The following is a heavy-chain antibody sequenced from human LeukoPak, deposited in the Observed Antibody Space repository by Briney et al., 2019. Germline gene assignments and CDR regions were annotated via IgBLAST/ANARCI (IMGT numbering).Heavy chain of an antibody. CDR3: ARSSWYDIIDY. J-gene: IGHJ4*02. V-gene: IGHV4-61*02. CDR1: GGSISSGSHY. D-gene: IGHD6-13*01. Sequence: PSETLSLTCTVPGGSISSGSHYWGWIRQPAGKGLEWIGRIYTSGSTNYNPSPKSRVTISVDTSKNQFSLKLSSVTAADTAVYYCARSSWYDIIDYWGQGTLVTVSS. CDR2: IYTSGST.